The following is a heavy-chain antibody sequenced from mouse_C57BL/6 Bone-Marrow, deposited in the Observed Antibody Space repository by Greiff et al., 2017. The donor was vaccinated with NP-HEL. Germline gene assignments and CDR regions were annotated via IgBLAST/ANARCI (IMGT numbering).Heavy chain of an antibody. V-gene: IGHV1-55*01. CDR2: IYPGSGST. J-gene: IGHJ2*01. D-gene: IGHD1-1*01. CDR3: ARKDYYGSSYVDY. Sequence: VQLQQPGAELVKPGASVKMSCKASGYTFTSYWITWVKQRPGQGLEWIGDIYPGSGSTNYNEEFKSKATLTVDTSSSTAYMQLSSLTSEDSAVYYCARKDYYGSSYVDYWGQGTTLTVSS. CDR1: GYTFTSYW.